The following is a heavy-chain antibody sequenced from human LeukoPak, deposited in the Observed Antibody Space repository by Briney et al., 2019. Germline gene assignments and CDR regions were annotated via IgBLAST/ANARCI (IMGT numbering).Heavy chain of an antibody. D-gene: IGHD6-13*01. J-gene: IGHJ4*02. Sequence: PTETLSLTCTVSGGSISSYYWSWIRQPPGKGLVWNGYIYYSGSTNYNPSLKGRVTISVDTSKNQFSLKLSSVTAADTAVYYCARDQGYSSSWYVYWGQGTLVTVSS. CDR3: ARDQGYSSSWYVY. CDR1: GGSISSYY. V-gene: IGHV4-59*01. CDR2: IYYSGST.